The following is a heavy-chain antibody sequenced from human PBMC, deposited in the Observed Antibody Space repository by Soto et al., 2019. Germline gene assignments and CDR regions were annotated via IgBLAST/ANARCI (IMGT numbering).Heavy chain of an antibody. V-gene: IGHV1-3*04. J-gene: IGHJ6*02. Sequence: ASVKVSCKASGYSFTTHAMIWVRQAPGQRPEWMGWINTGNGNTRYSPKFQGRVNVTRDTSASTAYMELSSLKSEDTAVYYCARGEQLYHYYYGMDVWGQGSTVTVS. CDR3: ARGEQLYHYYYGMDV. CDR2: INTGNGNT. CDR1: GYSFTTHA.